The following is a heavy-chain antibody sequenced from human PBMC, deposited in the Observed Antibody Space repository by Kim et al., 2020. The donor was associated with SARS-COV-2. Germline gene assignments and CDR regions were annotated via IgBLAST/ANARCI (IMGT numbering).Heavy chain of an antibody. CDR3: ALTMVRGVIMGDFVY. J-gene: IGHJ4*02. V-gene: IGHV4-39*01. Sequence: PSLKSRLTISVDTSKNQFSLRLSSVTAADTAVYYCALTMVRGVIMGDFVYRGQGILVTVSS. D-gene: IGHD3-10*01.